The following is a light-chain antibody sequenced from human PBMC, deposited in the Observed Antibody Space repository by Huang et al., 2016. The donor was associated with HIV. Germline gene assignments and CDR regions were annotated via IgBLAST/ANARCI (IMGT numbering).Light chain of an antibody. CDR3: QQYDKWPLT. Sequence: ETVMTQSPGTLSVSLGERVTLSCRASQSIGSKLAWYQQKPGQIPRLLIYDASARATSIPTRVTGSGSGTEFTLTISSLQSEDFAVYYCQQYDKWPLTFGGGTKVEIK. CDR2: DAS. CDR1: QSIGSK. V-gene: IGKV3-15*01. J-gene: IGKJ4*01.